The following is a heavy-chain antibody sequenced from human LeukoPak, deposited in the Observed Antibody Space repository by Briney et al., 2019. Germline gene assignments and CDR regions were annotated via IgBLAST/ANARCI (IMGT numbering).Heavy chain of an antibody. J-gene: IGHJ6*02. Sequence: SVKVSCKASGGTFSSYAISWVRQAPGQGLEWMGGIIPIFGTANYARKFQGRVTITADESTSTAYMELSSLRSEDTAVYYCARAGGRYSSGWSPRYYYYGMDVWGQGTTVTVSS. CDR2: IIPIFGTA. CDR3: ARAGGRYSSGWSPRYYYYGMDV. V-gene: IGHV1-69*01. D-gene: IGHD6-19*01. CDR1: GGTFSSYA.